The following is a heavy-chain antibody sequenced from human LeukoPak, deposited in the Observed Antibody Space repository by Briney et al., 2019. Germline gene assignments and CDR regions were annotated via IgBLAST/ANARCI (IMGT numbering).Heavy chain of an antibody. V-gene: IGHV3-15*01. CDR2: IKSKTDGGTT. D-gene: IGHD3-10*01. CDR1: GFPFSSYG. CDR3: TTDFYYGSGNLVAFDY. Sequence: NPGGSLRLSCAASGFPFSSYGMHWVRQAPGKGLEWVGRIKSKTDGGTTDYAAPVKGRFTISRDDSKNTLYLQMNSLKTEDTAVYYCTTDFYYGSGNLVAFDYWGQGTLVTVSS. J-gene: IGHJ4*02.